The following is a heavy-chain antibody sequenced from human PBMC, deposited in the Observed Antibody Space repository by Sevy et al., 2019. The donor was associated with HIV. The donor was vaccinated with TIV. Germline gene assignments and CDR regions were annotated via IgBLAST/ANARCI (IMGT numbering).Heavy chain of an antibody. CDR2: IKQDGSEK. D-gene: IGHD2-2*01. Sequence: GGSLRLSCAASGFTFSSYWMSWVRQAPGKGLEWVANIKQDGSEKYYVDSVKGRFAISRVNAKNSLYLQMNSLRAEDTAVYYCARAIVVVPAATPHHLDYWGQGTLVTVSS. J-gene: IGHJ4*02. CDR1: GFTFSSYW. V-gene: IGHV3-7*01. CDR3: ARAIVVVPAATPHHLDY.